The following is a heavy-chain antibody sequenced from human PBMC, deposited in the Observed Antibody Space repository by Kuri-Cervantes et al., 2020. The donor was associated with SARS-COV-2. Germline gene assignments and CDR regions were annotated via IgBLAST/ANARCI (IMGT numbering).Heavy chain of an antibody. CDR3: ARNGEIISSSSYFDY. D-gene: IGHD6-6*01. CDR2: IYYSGTT. CDR1: GDSISSGSYY. V-gene: IGHV4-39*07. Sequence: SETLSLTCTVSGDSISSGSYYWGWIRQPPGKGLEWIGTIYYSGTTYYKPSLKGRVTISVDTSKNQFSLKLYSVTAADTAIYYCARNGEIISSSSYFDYWGRGTLVTVSS. J-gene: IGHJ4*02.